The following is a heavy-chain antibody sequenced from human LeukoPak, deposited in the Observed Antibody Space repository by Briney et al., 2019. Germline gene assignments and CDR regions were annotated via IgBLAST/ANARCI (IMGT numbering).Heavy chain of an antibody. CDR1: GFTFSHFT. CDR3: ARDNDSRDPPHFDY. D-gene: IGHD3-16*01. CDR2: VSSDEVNR. Sequence: PGGSLRLSCAASGFTFSHFTMHWVRQAPGKGLEYVSGVSSDEVNRYYAASVKGRFTISRDNSKNTLYLQMGSLRAEDTAVYYCARDNDSRDPPHFDYWGQGTLVTVSS. V-gene: IGHV3-64*02. J-gene: IGHJ4*02.